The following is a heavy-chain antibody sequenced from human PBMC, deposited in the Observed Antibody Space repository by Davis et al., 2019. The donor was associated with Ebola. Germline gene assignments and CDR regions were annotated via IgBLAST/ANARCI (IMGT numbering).Heavy chain of an antibody. CDR1: GGSFSGYY. Sequence: PSETLSLTCAVYGGSFSGYYWSWIRQPPGKGLEWIGEINHSGSTNYNPSLKSRVTISVDTSKNQFSLKLSSVTAADTAVYYCARDHGGWFGEFHYDYWGQGTLVTVSS. D-gene: IGHD3-10*01. J-gene: IGHJ4*02. CDR2: INHSGST. CDR3: ARDHGGWFGEFHYDY. V-gene: IGHV4-34*01.